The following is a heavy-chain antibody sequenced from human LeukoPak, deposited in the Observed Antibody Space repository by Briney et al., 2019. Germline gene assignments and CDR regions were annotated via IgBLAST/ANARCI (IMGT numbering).Heavy chain of an antibody. CDR3: ARVRWLNAYYHYYYMDV. V-gene: IGHV4-59*01. J-gene: IGHJ6*03. CDR2: IYDSGGT. D-gene: IGHD3-22*01. Sequence: SETLSLTCTVSGGSIKSYYWSWIRQPPGKGLEWIGYIYDSGGTNYNPSLKSRVTISLDAAKDQFSLRLSSVTAADTALYYCARVRWLNAYYHYYYMDVWGKGTTVTASS. CDR1: GGSIKSYY.